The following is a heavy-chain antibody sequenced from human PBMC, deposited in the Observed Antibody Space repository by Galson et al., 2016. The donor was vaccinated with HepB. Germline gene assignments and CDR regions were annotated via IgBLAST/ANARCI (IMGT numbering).Heavy chain of an antibody. V-gene: IGHV4-34*01. Sequence: SETLSLTCAVYGGSFSDYSWSWIRQPPGKGLEWIGEIAHSGSTNYNPSLKRRVTISEDTSKNQVSLKLRSVIAADTAIYYCARDARRTSKGAPRPCYYYYALDVWGQGTTVTVSS. CDR1: GGSFSDYS. J-gene: IGHJ6*02. CDR3: ARDARRTSKGAPRPCYYYYALDV. D-gene: IGHD1-1*01. CDR2: IAHSGST.